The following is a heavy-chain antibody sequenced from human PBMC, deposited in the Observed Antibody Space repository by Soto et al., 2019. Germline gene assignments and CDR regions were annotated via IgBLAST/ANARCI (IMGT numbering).Heavy chain of an antibody. CDR1: GLTFNNYW. D-gene: IGHD3-10*01. CDR3: VGGDYAGAGTFYLTDH. CDR2: INGDGRTT. V-gene: IGHV3-74*01. Sequence: EVQLVESGGGLVQPGGSLRLSCTASGLTFNNYWMHWVRQAPGKGPVWVSRINGDGRTTTYADSVRGRFTISRDNAKNTVYLQMNCLRAEDTAVYYCVGGDYAGAGTFYLTDHWGQGSLVTVSS. J-gene: IGHJ4*02.